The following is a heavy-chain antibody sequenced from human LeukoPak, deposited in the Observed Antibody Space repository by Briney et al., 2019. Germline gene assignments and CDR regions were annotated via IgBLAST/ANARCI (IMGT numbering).Heavy chain of an antibody. J-gene: IGHJ4*02. Sequence: PGGSLRLSCAASGFTFSSYWMSWVRQAPGKGLEWVANIKQDGSEKYYVDSVKGRFTISRDNAKNSLYLQMNSLRAEDTAVYYCARDYDCSSTSCYCFDYWGQGTLVTVSS. D-gene: IGHD2-2*01. CDR2: IKQDGSEK. CDR3: ARDYDCSSTSCYCFDY. V-gene: IGHV3-7*03. CDR1: GFTFSSYW.